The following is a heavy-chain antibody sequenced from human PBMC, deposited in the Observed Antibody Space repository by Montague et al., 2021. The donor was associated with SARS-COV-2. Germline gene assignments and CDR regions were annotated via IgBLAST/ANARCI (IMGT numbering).Heavy chain of an antibody. CDR3: ARGFDY. V-gene: IGHV4-59*01. CDR1: GGSISRYY. Sequence: SETLSLTCTVSGGSISRYYWSWIRQPPGKGLYLIGYIYYSGSTNYNPSLKSRVTISVDTSKNQFSLKLSSVTAADTAVYYYARGFDYWGQGTLVTVSS. CDR2: IYYSGST. J-gene: IGHJ4*02.